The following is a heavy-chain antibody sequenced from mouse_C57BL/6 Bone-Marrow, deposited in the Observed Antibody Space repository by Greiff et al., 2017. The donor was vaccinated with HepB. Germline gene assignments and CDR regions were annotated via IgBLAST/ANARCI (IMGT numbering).Heavy chain of an antibody. Sequence: QVQLQQSGAELVRPGASVTLSCKASGYTFTDYEMHWVKQTPVHGLEWIGAIDPETGGTAYNQKFKGKAILTADKSASTAYMELRSLTSEDSAVYCCTGRGVVAPVDYWGQGTTLTVSS. V-gene: IGHV1-15*01. D-gene: IGHD1-1*01. CDR3: TGRGVVAPVDY. J-gene: IGHJ2*01. CDR1: GYTFTDYE. CDR2: IDPETGGT.